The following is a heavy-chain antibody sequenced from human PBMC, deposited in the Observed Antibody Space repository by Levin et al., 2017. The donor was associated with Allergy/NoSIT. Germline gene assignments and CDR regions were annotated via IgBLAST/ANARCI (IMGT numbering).Heavy chain of an antibody. Sequence: EASVKVSCKASGYTFTGYHVHWVRQAPGQGLEWMGRINPNSGGTNYAQKFQGRVMMTRDTSITTAYMELSRLTYDDTAVYYCARVGFGTAVAAEGGYWGQGTLVTVSS. J-gene: IGHJ1*01. CDR3: ARVGFGTAVAAEGGY. V-gene: IGHV1-2*06. CDR2: INPNSGGT. CDR1: GYTFTGYH. D-gene: IGHD6-13*01.